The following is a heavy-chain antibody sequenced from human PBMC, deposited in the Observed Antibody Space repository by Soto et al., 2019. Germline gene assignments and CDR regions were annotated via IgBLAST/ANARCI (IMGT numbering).Heavy chain of an antibody. CDR1: GYTFTSYG. Sequence: QVQLVQSGAEVKKPGASVKVSCKASGYTFTSYGISWVRQAPGQGLEWMGWISAYNGNTNYAQKLQGRVTMTPDTSTSTAYMELRSLRSDDTAVYYCARDHLGYCISTSCPLHLWTPNSHYYGMDVWGQGTTVTVSS. V-gene: IGHV1-18*01. J-gene: IGHJ6*02. D-gene: IGHD2-2*01. CDR3: ARDHLGYCISTSCPLHLWTPNSHYYGMDV. CDR2: ISAYNGNT.